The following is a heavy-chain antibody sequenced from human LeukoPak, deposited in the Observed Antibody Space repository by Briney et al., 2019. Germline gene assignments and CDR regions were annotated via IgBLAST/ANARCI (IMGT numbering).Heavy chain of an antibody. CDR2: INHSGST. CDR1: GGSFSGYY. Sequence: KPSETLSLTCAVYGGSFSGYYWSWIRQPPGKGLEWIGEINHSGSTNYNPSLKSRVTISVDTSKNQFSLKLSSVTAADTAVYYCARAGDDCSSTSCYTQQNNWFDPWGQGTLVTVSS. V-gene: IGHV4-34*01. D-gene: IGHD2-2*02. CDR3: ARAGDDCSSTSCYTQQNNWFDP. J-gene: IGHJ5*02.